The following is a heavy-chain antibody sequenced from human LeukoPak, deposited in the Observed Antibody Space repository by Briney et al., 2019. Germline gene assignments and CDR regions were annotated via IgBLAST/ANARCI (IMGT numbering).Heavy chain of an antibody. CDR3: ARENCSGGSCYSIYYYYYMDV. Sequence: SETLSLTCTVSGGSISSSSYYWGCIRQPPGKGLEWIGSIYYSGSTYYNPSLKSRVTISVDTSKNQFSLKLSSVTAADTAVYYCARENCSGGSCYSIYYYYYMDVWGKGTTVTVSS. D-gene: IGHD2-15*01. V-gene: IGHV4-39*07. CDR2: IYYSGST. CDR1: GGSISSSSYY. J-gene: IGHJ6*03.